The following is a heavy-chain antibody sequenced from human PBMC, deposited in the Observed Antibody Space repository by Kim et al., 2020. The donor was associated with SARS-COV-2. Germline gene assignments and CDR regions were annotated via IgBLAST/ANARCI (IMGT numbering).Heavy chain of an antibody. CDR2: ISYDGSNK. J-gene: IGHJ6*02. V-gene: IGHV3-30*04. D-gene: IGHD3-10*01. CDR1: GFTFSSYA. CDR3: ARALLGWFGESRRGYYYGMDV. Sequence: GGSLRLSCAASGFTFSSYAMHWVRQAPGKGLEWVAVISYDGSNKYYADSVKGRFTISRDNSKNTLYLQMNSLRAEDTAVYYCARALLGWFGESRRGYYYGMDVWGQGTTVTVSS.